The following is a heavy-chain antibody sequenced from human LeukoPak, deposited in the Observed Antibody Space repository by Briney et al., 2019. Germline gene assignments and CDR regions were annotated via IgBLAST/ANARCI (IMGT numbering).Heavy chain of an antibody. J-gene: IGHJ4*02. CDR2: ISGDGVST. CDR1: GFTFDDYA. D-gene: IGHD1-20*01. Sequence: GGSLRLSCAASGFTFDDYAMHWVRQAPGKGLEWVSLISGDGVSTSYTNSVKGRFTISRDNSKNTLYLQMNSLRAEDTAVYYCAKDYNWFDYWGQGTLVTVSS. CDR3: AKDYNWFDY. V-gene: IGHV3-43*02.